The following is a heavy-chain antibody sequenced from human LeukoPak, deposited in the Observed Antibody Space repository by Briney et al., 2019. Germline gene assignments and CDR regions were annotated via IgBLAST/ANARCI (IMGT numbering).Heavy chain of an antibody. CDR1: GYSLTGYW. CDR2: IYPGDSDT. V-gene: IGHV5-51*01. CDR3: ARYTSGWPFDY. D-gene: IGHD6-19*01. Sequence: GESLQISCKGSGYSLTGYWIGWVRQMPAKGLEWMGIIYPGDSDTRYSPSFQGQVTISADKSISTAYLQWSRLKASDTAMYYCARYTSGWPFDYWGQGTLVTVSS. J-gene: IGHJ4*02.